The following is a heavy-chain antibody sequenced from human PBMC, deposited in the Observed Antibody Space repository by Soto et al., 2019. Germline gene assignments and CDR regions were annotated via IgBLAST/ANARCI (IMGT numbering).Heavy chain of an antibody. CDR3: AKDNSSSWYQGSWFDP. J-gene: IGHJ5*02. V-gene: IGHV3-23*01. CDR1: GFTFSSYA. CDR2: ISGSGGST. Sequence: GGSLRLSCAASGFTFSSYAMSWVRQAPGKGLEWVSAISGSGGSTYYADSVKGRFTISRDNSKNTLYLQMNSLRAEDTAVYYCAKDNSSSWYQGSWFDPWGQGTLVTVSS. D-gene: IGHD6-13*01.